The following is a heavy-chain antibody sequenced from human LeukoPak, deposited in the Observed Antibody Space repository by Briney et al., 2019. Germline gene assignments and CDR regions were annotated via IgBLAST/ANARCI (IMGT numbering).Heavy chain of an antibody. CDR1: GFTFSRYS. J-gene: IGHJ4*02. D-gene: IGHD7-27*01. Sequence: KTGGSLRLSCAASGFTFSRYSMNWVRQAPGKGLEWVSSMSSSSGLIYYGDSVKGRFTVSRDNAKRSLYLQMNSLRADDTAAYYCAREFEGSAWGGGYWGQGTLVTVSS. CDR2: MSSSSGLI. CDR3: AREFEGSAWGGGY. V-gene: IGHV3-21*01.